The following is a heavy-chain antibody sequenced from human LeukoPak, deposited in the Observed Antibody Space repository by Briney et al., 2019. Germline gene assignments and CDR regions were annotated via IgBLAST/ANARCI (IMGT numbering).Heavy chain of an antibody. V-gene: IGHV3-23*01. CDR2: ISGSGGST. CDR3: AKDKSVRYSGSFTYGDYFDY. J-gene: IGHJ4*02. CDR1: GFTFSGYS. Sequence: GGSLRLSCTASGFTFSGYSMNWIRQAPGKGLEWVSTISGSGGSTYYADSVKGRFTISRDNSKNTLYLQMNSLRAEDTAVYYCAKDKSVRYSGSFTYGDYFDYWGQGTLVTVSS. D-gene: IGHD1-26*01.